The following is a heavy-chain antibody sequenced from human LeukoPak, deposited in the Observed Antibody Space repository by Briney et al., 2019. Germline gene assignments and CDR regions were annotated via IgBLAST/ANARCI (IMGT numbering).Heavy chain of an antibody. CDR1: GYSFTRYW. V-gene: IGHV5-10-1*01. CDR2: IDPSDSYI. J-gene: IGHJ4*02. Sequence: GESLKISCKGSGYSFTRYWISWVRQIPRKGLEWMGRIDPSDSYINYSPSFEGHVTISAEKSISTAYLQWSSLKPSDTAMYYCARHSYILTGPDYWGQGTLVTASS. CDR3: ARHSYILTGPDY. D-gene: IGHD3-9*01.